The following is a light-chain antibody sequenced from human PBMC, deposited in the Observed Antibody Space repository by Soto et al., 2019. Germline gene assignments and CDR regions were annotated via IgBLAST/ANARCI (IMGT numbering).Light chain of an antibody. V-gene: IGLV2-14*03. J-gene: IGLJ1*01. CDR3: SSYTTSSTHV. CDR1: SSDVGAYTF. CDR2: DVS. Sequence: QSVLTQPASVSGSPGQSITISCTGTSSDVGAYTFVSWYQQHPGKVPKLMIFDVSRRPSGVSDRFSGSKSGNTASLTISGLQAEDEGDYYCSSYTTSSTHVCGSGTKLTVL.